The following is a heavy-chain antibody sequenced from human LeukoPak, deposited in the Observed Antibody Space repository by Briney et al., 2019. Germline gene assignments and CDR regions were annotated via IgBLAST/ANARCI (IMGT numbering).Heavy chain of an antibody. J-gene: IGHJ5*02. D-gene: IGHD1-7*01. CDR3: AREPNWNYVFDP. CDR2: ISSSGSNT. Sequence: GGSLRLSCAASGLTLSDYYMTWIRQAPGKGLEWVSYISSSGSNTNYADSVKGRFTISRDNARNSLFLQMNSLRAEDTAVYYCAREPNWNYVFDPWGQGTLVTVSS. CDR1: GLTLSDYY. V-gene: IGHV3-11*06.